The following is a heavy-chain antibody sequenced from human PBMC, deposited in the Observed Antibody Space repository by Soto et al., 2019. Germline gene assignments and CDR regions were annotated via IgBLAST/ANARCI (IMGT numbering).Heavy chain of an antibody. V-gene: IGHV1-69*01. CDR3: ARGGGYSSVDGAAWCTDLYYYYGMDV. CDR1: GGTFSSYA. CDR2: IIPIFGTA. Sequence: QVQLVQSGAEVKKPVSSVKVSCKASGGTFSSYAISWVRQAPGQGLEWMGGIIPIFGTANYAQKFQGRVTITADESTSTAYMELSSLRSEDTAVYYCARGGGYSSVDGAAWCTDLYYYYGMDVWGQGTTVTVSS. J-gene: IGHJ6*02. D-gene: IGHD2-8*01.